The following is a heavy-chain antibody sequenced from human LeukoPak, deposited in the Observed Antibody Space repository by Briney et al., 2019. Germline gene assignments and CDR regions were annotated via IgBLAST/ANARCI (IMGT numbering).Heavy chain of an antibody. J-gene: IGHJ5*02. CDR1: GGSISSYY. D-gene: IGHD3-9*01. V-gene: IGHV4-59*01. CDR3: ARGGSPWGYYDILTGYYTFWFDP. Sequence: SETLSLTCTVSGGSISSYYWSWIRQPPGKGLEWIGYIYYSGSTNYNPSLKSRVTISVDTPKNQFSLKLSSVTAADTAVYYCARGGSPWGYYDILTGYYTFWFDPWGQGTLVTVSS. CDR2: IYYSGST.